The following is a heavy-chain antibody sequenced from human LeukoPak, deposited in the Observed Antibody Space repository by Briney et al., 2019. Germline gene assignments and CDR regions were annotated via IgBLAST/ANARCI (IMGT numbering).Heavy chain of an antibody. V-gene: IGHV6-1*01. CDR3: ARAEGSGSYYA. D-gene: IGHD3-10*01. CDR2: TYYRSKSYN. CDR1: GDSVSSNTAA. J-gene: IGHJ4*02. Sequence: SQTLSLTCAISGDSVSSNTAAWNWLRQSPSTGLEWLGRTYYRSKSYNDYAASVKSRITINPDTSKNQFHLQLNSVTPEDTAVYYCARAEGSGSYYAWGQGNMVTVSS.